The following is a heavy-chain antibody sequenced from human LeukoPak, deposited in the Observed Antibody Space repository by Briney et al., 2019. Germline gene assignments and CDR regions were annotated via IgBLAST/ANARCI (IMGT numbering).Heavy chain of an antibody. CDR2: IYSGGST. CDR1: GFTFSTYT. V-gene: IGHV3-66*01. D-gene: IGHD2-21*02. Sequence: GGSLRLSCAASGFTFSTYTMSWVRQAPGKGLEWVSVIYSGGSTYYADSVKGRFTISRDNAKKTLYLQMNSLRPEDTAVYYCARGEGWHCSGSDCFTHWFDPWGQGTLVTVSS. CDR3: ARGEGWHCSGSDCFTHWFDP. J-gene: IGHJ5*02.